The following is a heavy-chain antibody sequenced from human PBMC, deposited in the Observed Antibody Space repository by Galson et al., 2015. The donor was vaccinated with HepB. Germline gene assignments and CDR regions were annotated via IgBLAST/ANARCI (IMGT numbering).Heavy chain of an antibody. J-gene: IGHJ2*01. V-gene: IGHV3-53*01. CDR1: GFTVSSNY. Sequence: LRLSCATSGFTVSSNYISWVRQAPGKGLEWVSVIYRGGTSYYTDSVKGRFTISRDNSKNTLYLQMSSLRAEDTAVYYCARGGIWFGDLYWYFDLWGRGTLVTVSS. CDR3: ARGGIWFGDLYWYFDL. D-gene: IGHD3-10*01. CDR2: IYRGGTS.